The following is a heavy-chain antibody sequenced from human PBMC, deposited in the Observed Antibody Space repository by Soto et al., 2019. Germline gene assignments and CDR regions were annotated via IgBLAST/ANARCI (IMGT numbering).Heavy chain of an antibody. CDR3: ARGGPPLF. V-gene: IGHV4-30-4*01. CDR1: GGSISSGHFH. J-gene: IGHJ4*02. D-gene: IGHD3-16*01. Sequence: QERLQESGPGLVKPSQTLSLTCTVSGGSISSGHFHWSWIRQSPGKGLEWIGYIYHSGHTNYNPSLKSRLLISIDTSKNPFSLKLRSVTAADTAVYFCARGGPPLFWGLGTLVTVSS. CDR2: IYHSGHT.